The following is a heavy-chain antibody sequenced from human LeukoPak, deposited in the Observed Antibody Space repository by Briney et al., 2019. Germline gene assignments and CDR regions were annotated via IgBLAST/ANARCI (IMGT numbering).Heavy chain of an antibody. Sequence: GASVKVSCEASGYTFTSYYMHWVRQAPGQGLEWMGIINPSGGSTSYAQKFQGRVTMTRDTSTSTVYMELSSLRSEDTAVYYCARDRFWSAPYMGSGYDAFDIWGQGTMVTVSS. J-gene: IGHJ3*02. V-gene: IGHV1-46*01. CDR3: ARDRFWSAPYMGSGYDAFDI. CDR2: INPSGGST. D-gene: IGHD3-3*01. CDR1: GYTFTSYY.